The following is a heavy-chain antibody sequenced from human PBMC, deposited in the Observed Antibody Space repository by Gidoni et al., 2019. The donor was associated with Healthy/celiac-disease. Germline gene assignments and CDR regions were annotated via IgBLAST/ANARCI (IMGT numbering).Heavy chain of an antibody. CDR2: IYSGGST. V-gene: IGHV3-53*02. CDR3: ANFNDYGDFLDY. D-gene: IGHD4-17*01. CDR1: GFTVSSNY. J-gene: IGHJ4*02. Sequence: EVQLGETGGGLIQPGGSLRLSCAASGFTVSSNYMSWVRQAPGKGLEWVSVIYSGGSTYYADSVKGRFTISRDNSKNTLYLQMNSLRAEDTAVYYCANFNDYGDFLDYWGQGTLVTVSS.